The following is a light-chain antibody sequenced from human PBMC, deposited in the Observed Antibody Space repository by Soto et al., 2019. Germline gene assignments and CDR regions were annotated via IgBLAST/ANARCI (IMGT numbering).Light chain of an antibody. J-gene: IGLJ1*01. CDR1: SSDVGGYNY. CDR2: EVS. CDR3: TSFTSSTTYV. Sequence: VLAQPASVSGSPGQSITISCTGTSSDVGGYNYVCWYQHHPGKAPKLIISEVSNRPSGVSDRFSGSKSGNTASLTISGLQPEDEADYYCTSFTSSTTYVFGTGTKVTVL. V-gene: IGLV2-14*01.